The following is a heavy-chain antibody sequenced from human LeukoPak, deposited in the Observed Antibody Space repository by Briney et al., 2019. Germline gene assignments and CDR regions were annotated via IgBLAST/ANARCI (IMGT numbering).Heavy chain of an antibody. J-gene: IGHJ5*02. Sequence: GESLRISCKGSGYSFTSHWISWVRQMPGKGLEWMGRIDPSDSYTNYSPSFQGHVTISADKSISTAYLQWSSLKASDTAMYYCARTGGGNTMTTYNWFDPWGQGTLVTVSS. CDR1: GYSFTSHW. CDR3: ARTGGGNTMTTYNWFDP. CDR2: IDPSDSYT. D-gene: IGHD4-17*01. V-gene: IGHV5-10-1*01.